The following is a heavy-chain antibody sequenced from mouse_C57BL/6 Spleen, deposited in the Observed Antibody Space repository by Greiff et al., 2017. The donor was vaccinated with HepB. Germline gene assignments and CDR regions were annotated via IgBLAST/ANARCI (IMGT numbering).Heavy chain of an antibody. Sequence: EPGGGLVQPKGSLKLSCAASGFSFNTYAMNWVRQAPGKGLEWVARIRSKSNNYATYYADSVKDRFTISRDDSESMLYLQMNNLKTEDTAMYYCVRQYGSSSLYYAMDYWGQGTSVTVSS. CDR2: IRSKSNNYAT. V-gene: IGHV10-1*01. CDR3: VRQYGSSSLYYAMDY. D-gene: IGHD1-1*01. J-gene: IGHJ4*01. CDR1: GFSFNTYA.